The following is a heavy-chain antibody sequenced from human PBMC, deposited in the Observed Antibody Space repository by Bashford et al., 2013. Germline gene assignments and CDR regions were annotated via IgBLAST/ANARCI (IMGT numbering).Heavy chain of an antibody. CDR2: IDHTGST. D-gene: IGHD2-21*01. CDR3: ARLVVLVFPNWYFDY. J-gene: IGHJ4*02. CDR1: VDHSLAI. V-gene: IGHV4-34*01. Sequence: SETCPSPALSMVDHSLAIIGPGSARPHGKGLEWIGEIDHTGSTNYNPSLESRVIISVDTSKNQFSLNLNSVTAADTAFYYCARLVVLVFPNWYFDYWSQGTLVTVSS.